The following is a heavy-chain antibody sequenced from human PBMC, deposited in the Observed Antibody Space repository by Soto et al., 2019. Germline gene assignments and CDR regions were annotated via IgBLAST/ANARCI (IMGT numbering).Heavy chain of an antibody. CDR3: ARTLVGATPADY. CDR2: INAGNGNT. CDR1: GYTFTSYA. D-gene: IGHD1-26*01. V-gene: IGHV1-3*01. J-gene: IGHJ4*02. Sequence: QVQLVQSGAEVKKPGASVKVSCKASGYTFTSYAMHWVRQAPGQRLEWMGWINAGNGNTKYSQKFQGRVTITRDTAASTAYMELSSLRTEDTAVYYCARTLVGATPADYWGQGTRVPVPS.